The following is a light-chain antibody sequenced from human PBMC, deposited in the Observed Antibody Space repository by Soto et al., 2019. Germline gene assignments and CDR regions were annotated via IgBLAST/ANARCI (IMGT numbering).Light chain of an antibody. CDR1: QTISTY. Sequence: DIQMTQSPPSLSASVGDRVTITCRASQTISTYLNWYQQKPGKAPKLLIYAASTLQSGVPSRFSGSGPGTDFTLTISSLQPEDFATYYCQQSHGIPYTFGQGTKLESK. CDR3: QQSHGIPYT. CDR2: AAS. V-gene: IGKV1-39*01. J-gene: IGKJ2*01.